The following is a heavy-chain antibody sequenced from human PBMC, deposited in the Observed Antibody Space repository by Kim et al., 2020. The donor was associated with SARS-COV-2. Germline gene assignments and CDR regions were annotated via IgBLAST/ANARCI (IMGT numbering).Heavy chain of an antibody. D-gene: IGHD6-19*01. J-gene: IGHJ6*02. CDR1: GYTFTSYY. CDR3: ATSPDRSSGWYGENYGMDV. Sequence: ASVKVSCKASGYTFTSYYMHWVRQAPGQGLEWMGIINPSGGSTSYAQKFQGRVTMTRDTSTSTVYMELSSLRSEDTAVYYCATSPDRSSGWYGENYGMDVWGQGTTVTVSS. V-gene: IGHV1-46*01. CDR2: INPSGGST.